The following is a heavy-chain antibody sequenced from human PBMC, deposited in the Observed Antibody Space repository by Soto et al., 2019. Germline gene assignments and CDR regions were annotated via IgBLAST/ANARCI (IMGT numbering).Heavy chain of an antibody. CDR2: ISSSGSTI. CDR3: ARDHRYSSGWPPIDY. V-gene: IGHV3-11*01. Sequence: GGSLRLSCAASGFTFIDYYRSWIRQPPGKGLEWVSYISSSGSTIYYADSVKGRFTISRDNAKNSLYLQMNSLRAEDTAVYYCARDHRYSSGWPPIDYWGQGTLVTVSS. CDR1: GFTFIDYY. D-gene: IGHD6-19*01. J-gene: IGHJ4*02.